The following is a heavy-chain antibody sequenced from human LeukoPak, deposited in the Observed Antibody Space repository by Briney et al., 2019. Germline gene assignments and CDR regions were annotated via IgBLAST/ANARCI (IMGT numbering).Heavy chain of an antibody. D-gene: IGHD3-3*01. V-gene: IGHV3-53*01. J-gene: IGHJ4*02. CDR2: IYSGGST. CDR1: GFTVSSNY. CDR3: ARGGRGIRFLEWPFDY. Sequence: GGSLRLSCAASGFTVSSNYMSWVRQAPGKGLEWVSVIYSGGSTYYADSVKGRFTISRDNSKNTLYLQMNSLRAEDTAVYYCARGGRGIRFLEWPFDYWGQGTLVTVSS.